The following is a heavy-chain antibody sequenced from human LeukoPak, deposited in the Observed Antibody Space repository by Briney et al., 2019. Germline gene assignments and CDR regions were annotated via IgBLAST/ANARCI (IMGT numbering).Heavy chain of an antibody. Sequence: GASVKVSCKTSGYTFTGYYMHWVRQAPGQGLEWMGWINAKSGGTNYAQKFQGRVTMTRDTSICTAYMELSRLTSDDTAVYYCAREVSGYDMWGQGTLVTVSS. CDR2: INAKSGGT. D-gene: IGHD5-12*01. V-gene: IGHV1-2*02. CDR1: GYTFTGYY. CDR3: AREVSGYDM. J-gene: IGHJ4*02.